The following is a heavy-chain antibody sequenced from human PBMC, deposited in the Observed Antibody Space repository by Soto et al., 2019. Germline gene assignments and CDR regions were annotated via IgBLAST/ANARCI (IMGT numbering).Heavy chain of an antibody. CDR2: ISSSSAYI. D-gene: IGHD3-10*01. CDR1: GFTFSSYS. CDR3: ARDIGSRDGYYFDY. J-gene: IGHJ4*02. V-gene: IGHV3-21*01. Sequence: EVQLVESGGGLVKPGGSLRLSCVASGFTFSSYSMKWVRQAPGKGLEWVSSISSSSAYIYYADSVKGRFTISRDNAKNSLYLQMNSLRADDTAVYYCARDIGSRDGYYFDYRGQGTLVTVSS.